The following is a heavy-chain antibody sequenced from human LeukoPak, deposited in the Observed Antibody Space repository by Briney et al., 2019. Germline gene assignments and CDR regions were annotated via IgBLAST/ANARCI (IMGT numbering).Heavy chain of an antibody. V-gene: IGHV3-21*01. Sequence: GGSLKLSCAASGFTFSSYSMNWVRQAPGKGLEWVSSISSSSSYIYYADSVKGRFTISRDNAKNSLYLQMNSLRAEDTAVYYCARGERREGSYYFDYWGQGTLVTVSS. CDR3: ARGERREGSYYFDY. D-gene: IGHD6-25*01. CDR2: ISSSSSYI. CDR1: GFTFSSYS. J-gene: IGHJ4*02.